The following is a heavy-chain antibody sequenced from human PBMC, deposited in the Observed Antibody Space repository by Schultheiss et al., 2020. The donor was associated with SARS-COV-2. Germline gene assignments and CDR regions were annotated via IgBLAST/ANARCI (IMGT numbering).Heavy chain of an antibody. D-gene: IGHD1-26*01. CDR3: ARDSLSYSGSFHDY. J-gene: IGHJ4*02. V-gene: IGHV1-18*01. CDR2: ISSYNDNT. Sequence: ASVKVSCKASGYTFTSYGISWVRQAPGQGLEWMGWISSYNDNTNYAQKLQGRVTMTTDTSTSTAYMELRSLRSDDTAVYYCARDSLSYSGSFHDYWGQGTLVTVSS. CDR1: GYTFTSYG.